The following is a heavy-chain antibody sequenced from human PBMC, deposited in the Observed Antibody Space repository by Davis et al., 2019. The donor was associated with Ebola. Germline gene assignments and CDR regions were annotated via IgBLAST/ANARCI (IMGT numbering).Heavy chain of an antibody. V-gene: IGHV1-69*06. D-gene: IGHD3-10*01. Sequence: AASVKVSCKASGGTFSSYAISWVRQAPGQGLEWMGGIIPIFGTANYAQKFQGRVTITADKSTSTAYMELSSLRSEDTAVYYCARPYYYGPNPTYGMDVWGQGTTVTVSS. CDR2: IIPIFGTA. J-gene: IGHJ6*02. CDR1: GGTFSSYA. CDR3: ARPYYYGPNPTYGMDV.